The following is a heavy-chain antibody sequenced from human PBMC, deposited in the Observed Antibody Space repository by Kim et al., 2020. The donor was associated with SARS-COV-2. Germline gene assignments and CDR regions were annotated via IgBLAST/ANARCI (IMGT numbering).Heavy chain of an antibody. Sequence: LKSRVTISVDTSKNQFSLKLSYVTDADTAVYYCARGPYRVVVPAAMAFQHWGQGTLVTVSS. J-gene: IGHJ1*01. V-gene: IGHV4-34*01. D-gene: IGHD2-2*01. CDR3: ARGPYRVVVPAAMAFQH.